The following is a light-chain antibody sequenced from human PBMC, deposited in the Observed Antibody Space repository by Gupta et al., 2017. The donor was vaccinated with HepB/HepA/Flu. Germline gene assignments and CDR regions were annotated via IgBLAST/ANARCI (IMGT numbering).Light chain of an antibody. V-gene: IGKV1-5*03. J-gene: IGKJ2*01. CDR3: QQYISNSPSI. CDR1: QSISSW. CDR2: KAS. Sequence: DIQMTQPPSTLSASVGDRVIITCRASQSISSWLAWYQQKPGKAPNLLIYKASSLVSGVPSRFSGSGYGTEFTLTISSLQPDDFATYYCQQYISNSPSIFGQGTKLEIK.